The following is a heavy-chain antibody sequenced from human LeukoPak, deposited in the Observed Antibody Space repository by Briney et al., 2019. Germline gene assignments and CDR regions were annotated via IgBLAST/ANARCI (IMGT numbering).Heavy chain of an antibody. CDR1: GYTFTSYY. D-gene: IGHD3-22*01. CDR3: ARGLDTYYFDSSGYYHGDY. J-gene: IGHJ4*02. Sequence: ASVKVSCKASGYTFTSYYMHWVRQAPGQGLEWMGIINPSGGSTSYAQKFQGRVTMTRDTSTSTVYMELSSLRSEDTAVYYCARGLDTYYFDSSGYYHGDYWGQGTLVTVSS. V-gene: IGHV1-46*01. CDR2: INPSGGST.